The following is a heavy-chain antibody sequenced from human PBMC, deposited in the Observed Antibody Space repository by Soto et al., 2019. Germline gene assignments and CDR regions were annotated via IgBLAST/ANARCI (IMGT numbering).Heavy chain of an antibody. D-gene: IGHD3-3*01. Sequence: PSETLSLTCTVSGGSISSGDYYWSWIRQPPGKGLEWIGYIYYSGSTYYNPSLKSRVTISVDTSKNQSSLKLSSVPAADTAVYYCARDRFRGYDFSSGYYAGFDYWGQGTLVTVSS. CDR2: IYYSGST. J-gene: IGHJ4*02. CDR1: GGSISSGDYY. V-gene: IGHV4-30-4*01. CDR3: ARDRFRGYDFSSGYYAGFDY.